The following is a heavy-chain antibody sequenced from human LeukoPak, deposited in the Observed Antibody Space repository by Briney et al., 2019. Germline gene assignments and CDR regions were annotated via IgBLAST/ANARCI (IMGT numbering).Heavy chain of an antibody. Sequence: SVKVSCKASGFTFASSAVQWVRQARGQRLEWIGWIVVGSGNTNYAQKFQERVTITRDMSTSTAYMELSSLRSEDTAVYYCAAEGGTVTGFVGYWGQGTLVTVSS. CDR1: GFTFASSA. CDR3: AAEGGTVTGFVGY. V-gene: IGHV1-58*01. D-gene: IGHD4-17*01. J-gene: IGHJ4*02. CDR2: IVVGSGNT.